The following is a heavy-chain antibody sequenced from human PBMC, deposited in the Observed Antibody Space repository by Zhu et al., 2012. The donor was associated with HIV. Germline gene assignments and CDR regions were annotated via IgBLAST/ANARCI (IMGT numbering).Heavy chain of an antibody. CDR2: IDTAGGIT. V-gene: IGHV3-74*01. J-gene: IGHJ4*02. CDR1: GFSFSSSW. Sequence: EVQLVESGGGLVQPGGSLRLSCAASGFSFSSSWMHWVRQAPGKGLVWVARIDTAGGITNHADSVKGRFTISRDNAKNTLYLQMNSLRAEDTAIYYCTRDLGGKYGYWGQGSLVTVSS. CDR3: TRDLGGKYGY. D-gene: IGHD5-18*01.